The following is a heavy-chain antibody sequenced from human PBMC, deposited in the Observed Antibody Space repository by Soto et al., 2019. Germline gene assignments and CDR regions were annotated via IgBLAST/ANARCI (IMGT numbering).Heavy chain of an antibody. CDR1: GFTFSSYS. Sequence: EVQLVESGGGLVKPGGSLRLSCAASGFTFSSYSMNWVRQAPGKGLEWVSSISSSSTYIYYADSVKGRFTISRDNAKNSLYLQMTSLRAEDTAVYYCARESPQYCSSTSCYVGMDYWGQGTLVTVSS. CDR2: ISSSSTYI. V-gene: IGHV3-21*01. J-gene: IGHJ4*02. CDR3: ARESPQYCSSTSCYVGMDY. D-gene: IGHD2-2*01.